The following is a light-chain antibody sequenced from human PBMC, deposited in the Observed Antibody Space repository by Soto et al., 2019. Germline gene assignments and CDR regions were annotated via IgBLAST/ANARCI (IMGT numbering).Light chain of an antibody. Sequence: EIVMSKSPSIVSVYTGERATLYCRASQSVSTNLAWYQQKPGQAPRLLIYNALTRATGIPARFSGSGSGTEFTLTISSLQSEDFALYYCPHCNIWPRPFSQRSKVDIK. CDR1: QSVSTN. J-gene: IGKJ1*01. V-gene: IGKV3-15*01. CDR2: NAL. CDR3: PHCNIWPRP.